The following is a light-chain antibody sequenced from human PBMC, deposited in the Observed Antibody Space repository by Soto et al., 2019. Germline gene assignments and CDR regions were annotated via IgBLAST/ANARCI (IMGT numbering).Light chain of an antibody. J-gene: IGKJ5*01. CDR2: RAS. V-gene: IGKV3-15*01. CDR1: QSVNSF. Sequence: TQSPATLSLSPGERAVVSCWASQSVNSFLAWYQHKPGQAPRLLIYRASARASETPDRFSGSGFGTDFALTISSLQSEDSAVYYCQHYNKWSITFGQGTRLEI. CDR3: QHYNKWSIT.